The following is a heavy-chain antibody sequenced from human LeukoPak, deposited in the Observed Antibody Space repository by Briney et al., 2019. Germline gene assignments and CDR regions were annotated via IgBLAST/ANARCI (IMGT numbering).Heavy chain of an antibody. V-gene: IGHV1-69*05. CDR1: GGTFSSYA. J-gene: IGHJ3*02. CDR2: IIPIFGTA. D-gene: IGHD3-22*01. CDR3: AADRGYYYDSI. Sequence: ASVKVSCKXSGGTFSSYAISWVRQAPGQGLEWMGRIIPIFGTASYAQKFQGRVTITTDESTSTAYMELSSLRSEDTAVYYCAADRGYYYDSIWGQGTMVTVSS.